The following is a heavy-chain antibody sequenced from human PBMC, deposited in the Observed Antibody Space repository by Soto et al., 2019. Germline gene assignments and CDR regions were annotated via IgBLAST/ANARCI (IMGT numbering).Heavy chain of an antibody. V-gene: IGHV3-9*01. D-gene: IGHD5-18*01. CDR1: GFTFDDYA. CDR3: AKGVGSYGVFDY. J-gene: IGHJ4*02. Sequence: EVQLVESGGGLVQPGRSLRLSCAASGFTFDDYAMHWVRQAPGKGLEWVSGISWNSGRIGYADSVKGRVIISRDNAKNSLSLQMNSLRAEDTALYFWAKGVGSYGVFDYWGRGTLVSV. CDR2: ISWNSGRI.